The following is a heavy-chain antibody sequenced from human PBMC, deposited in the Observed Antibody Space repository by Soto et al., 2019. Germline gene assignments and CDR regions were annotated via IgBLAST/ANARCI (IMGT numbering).Heavy chain of an antibody. D-gene: IGHD2-15*01. J-gene: IGHJ5*02. CDR3: AGGGDCSGGSCYSRPNQYNWFDP. CDR1: GGSIISSNW. CDR2: IFHTGRT. V-gene: IGHV4-4*02. Sequence: QVQLQESGPGLVRPSGTLSLTCAVSGGSIISSNWWSWVRQPPGKGLEWIGEIFHTGRTNYNPSLESRVTISVDKSKNQFSLRLSSVTAADTAVYFCAGGGDCSGGSCYSRPNQYNWFDPWGQGTLVTVSS.